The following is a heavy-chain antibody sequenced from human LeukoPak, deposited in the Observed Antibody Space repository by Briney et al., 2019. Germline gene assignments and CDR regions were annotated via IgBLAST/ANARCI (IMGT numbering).Heavy chain of an antibody. CDR2: ISSSSSTI. Sequence: GGSLRLSCAASGFTFSSYSMNWVRQAPGKGLEWVSYISSSSSTIYYADSVKGRFTISRDNAKNPLYLQMNSLRAEDTAVYYCASKAAAGNYWGQGTLVTVSS. J-gene: IGHJ4*02. CDR3: ASKAAAGNY. CDR1: GFTFSSYS. D-gene: IGHD6-13*01. V-gene: IGHV3-48*01.